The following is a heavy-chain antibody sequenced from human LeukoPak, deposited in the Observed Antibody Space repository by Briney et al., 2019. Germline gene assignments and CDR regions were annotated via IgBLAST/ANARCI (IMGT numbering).Heavy chain of an antibody. J-gene: IGHJ4*02. V-gene: IGHV3-23*01. Sequence: GGSLRLSCAASGFTFSSYWMSWVRQAPGKGLEWVSAISGSGGSTYYADSVKGRFTISRDNSKNTLYLQMNSLRAEDTAVYYCAKDCSGGSCYDAVFDYWGQGTLVTVSS. CDR3: AKDCSGGSCYDAVFDY. CDR2: ISGSGGST. CDR1: GFTFSSYW. D-gene: IGHD2-15*01.